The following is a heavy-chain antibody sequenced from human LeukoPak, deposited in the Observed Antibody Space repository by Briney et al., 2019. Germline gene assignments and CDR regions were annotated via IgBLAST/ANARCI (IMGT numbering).Heavy chain of an antibody. J-gene: IGHJ5*02. CDR2: TYTSGST. D-gene: IGHD3-3*01. V-gene: IGHV4-4*07. CDR1: GGSISSYY. CDR3: ARDRITIFGVVTLNWFDP. Sequence: SETLSLTCTASGGSISSYYWSWIRQPAGKGLEWIGRTYTSGSTNYNPSLKSRVTMSVDTSKNQFSLKLSSVTAADTAVYYCARDRITIFGVVTLNWFDPWGQGTLVTVSS.